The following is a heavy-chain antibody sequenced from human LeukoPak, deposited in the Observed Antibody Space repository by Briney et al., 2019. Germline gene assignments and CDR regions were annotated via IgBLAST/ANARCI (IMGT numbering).Heavy chain of an antibody. CDR2: MNPNSGNT. D-gene: IGHD6-13*01. V-gene: IGHV1-8*03. CDR1: GYTFTSYD. Sequence: ASVKVSCKASGYTFTSYDINWVRQATGQGLEWMGWMNPNSGNTGYAQKFQGRVTITRNTSISTAYMELSSLRSEDTAVYYCARAGGSGSSWYWGYYCYYMDVWGKGTTVTVSS. J-gene: IGHJ6*03. CDR3: ARAGGSGSSWYWGYYCYYMDV.